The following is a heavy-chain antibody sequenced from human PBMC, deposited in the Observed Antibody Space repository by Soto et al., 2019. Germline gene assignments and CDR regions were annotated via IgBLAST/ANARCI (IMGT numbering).Heavy chain of an antibody. CDR1: GGTFSSYA. J-gene: IGHJ3*02. V-gene: IGHV1-69*13. D-gene: IGHD1-1*01. CDR3: ASVQLESRNSFDI. Sequence: SVKVSCKACGGTFSSYAISWVGQAPGQGREWMGGIIPIFGTANYAQKFQGRVTITADESTSTAYMELSSLRSEDTAVYYCASVQLESRNSFDIWGQGTMFTVSS. CDR2: IIPIFGTA.